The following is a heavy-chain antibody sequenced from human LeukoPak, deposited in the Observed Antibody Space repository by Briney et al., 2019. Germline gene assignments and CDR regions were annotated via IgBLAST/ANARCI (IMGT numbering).Heavy chain of an antibody. CDR1: GFTFTNAW. Sequence: GGSLRLSCVASGFTFTNAWMSWVRQVPGKGLEWVGRIKSQTDGGTTDYAAPVTGRFTISRGDSKNTLYLQMNSLRTEDTAVYYCTTLTMIVVHDDYWGQGTLVTVSS. J-gene: IGHJ4*02. V-gene: IGHV3-15*01. CDR3: TTLTMIVVHDDY. D-gene: IGHD3-22*01. CDR2: IKSQTDGGTT.